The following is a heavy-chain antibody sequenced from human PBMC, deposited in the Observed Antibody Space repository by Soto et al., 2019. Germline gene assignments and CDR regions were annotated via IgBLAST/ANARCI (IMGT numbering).Heavy chain of an antibody. V-gene: IGHV3-30*03. D-gene: IGHD3-10*01. CDR2: LSYDGIDK. CDR3: VGGQYYFDS. J-gene: IGHJ4*02. Sequence: QVQLVESGGVGVQPGRSRRLSCAASGFPFTSYGMHWFPEGPDKGLEWVAILSYDGIDKYYADSVKGRCTISRDNSKTTLYLQMNSLRPEDEALYYCVGGQYYFDSRGQGTLVIVSS. CDR1: GFPFTSYG.